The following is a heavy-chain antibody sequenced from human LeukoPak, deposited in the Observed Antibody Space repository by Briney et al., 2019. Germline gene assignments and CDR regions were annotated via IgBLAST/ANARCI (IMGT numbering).Heavy chain of an antibody. CDR1: GFTFSSYW. J-gene: IGHJ4*02. CDR2: ISSEGRRT. D-gene: IGHD2-8*01. V-gene: IGHV3-74*01. CDR3: GSGGKVAPPVLAR. Sequence: GGALRLSCAASGFTFSSYWMHWVRQAPGKGLVGVSLISSEGRRTTYADSVNVRLTISRDNAKNTLYLQMNSLRAEDTAVYSCGSGGKVAPPVLARWGQRRLVTVSS.